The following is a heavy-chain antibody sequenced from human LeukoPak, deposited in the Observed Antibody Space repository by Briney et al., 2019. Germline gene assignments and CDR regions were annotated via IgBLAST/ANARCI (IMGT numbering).Heavy chain of an antibody. D-gene: IGHD2-2*01. CDR1: GYTFTNYG. CDR2: ISTYNGNT. CDR3: ARDHCTSSACYYDNWFGP. V-gene: IGHV1-18*01. Sequence: ASVKVSCKASGYTFTNYGISWVRQAPGQSLEWMGWISTYNGNTNYAENLQGRVTMTTDTSTSTAYMELRSLRSDDSAVYYCARDHCTSSACYYDNWFGPWGPGTLVTVSS. J-gene: IGHJ5*02.